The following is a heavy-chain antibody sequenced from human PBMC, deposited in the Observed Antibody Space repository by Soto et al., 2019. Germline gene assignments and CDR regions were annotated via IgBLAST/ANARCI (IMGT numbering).Heavy chain of an antibody. CDR2: ISAYNGNT. J-gene: IGHJ4*02. V-gene: IGHV1-18*01. CDR1: GYTFTSYG. CDR3: ASSSTYNFQSSGYYDY. Sequence: ASVKVSCKASGYTFTSYGISWVRQAPGQGLEWMGWISAYNGNTNYAQKLQGRVTMTTDTSTSTAYMELRSLRSGDAAVYYCASSSTYNFQSSGYYDYWGQGTMVTVSS. D-gene: IGHD3-22*01.